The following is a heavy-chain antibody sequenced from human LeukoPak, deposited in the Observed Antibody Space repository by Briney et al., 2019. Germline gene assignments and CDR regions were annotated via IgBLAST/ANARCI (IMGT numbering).Heavy chain of an antibody. CDR1: GGSISSYY. D-gene: IGHD3-22*01. CDR2: IYYSGST. Sequence: PSETLSLTCTVSGGSISSYYWSWIRRPPGKGLEWIGYIYYSGSTNYNPSLKSRATISVDTSKNQFSLKLSSVTAADTAVYYCARDNDYYDSSGYPGSFDTWGQGILITVSS. CDR3: ARDNDYYDSSGYPGSFDT. V-gene: IGHV4-59*01. J-gene: IGHJ4*02.